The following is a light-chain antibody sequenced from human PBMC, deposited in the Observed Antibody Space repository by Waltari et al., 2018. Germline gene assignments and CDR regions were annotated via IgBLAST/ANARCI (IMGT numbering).Light chain of an antibody. CDR3: YSYAGNYAFV. Sequence: QSALTQPRSMSGSPGQSVTISCTGSSSAIGGHNFVSWYQQYPGRAPNLVLYDVTKRPSGVPDRFSGSKSGNSASLTISGLQAEDEADYYCYSYAGNYAFVFGGGTKLTVL. CDR1: SSAIGGHNF. J-gene: IGLJ2*01. V-gene: IGLV2-11*01. CDR2: DVT.